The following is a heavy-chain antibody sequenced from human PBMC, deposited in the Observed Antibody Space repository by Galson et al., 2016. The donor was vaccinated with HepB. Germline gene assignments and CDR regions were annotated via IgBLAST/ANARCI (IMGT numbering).Heavy chain of an antibody. J-gene: IGHJ3*01. CDR1: GGSVSDHY. Sequence: SETLSLTCAVYGGSVSDHYWSWIRQSPEKGLEWIAQISHSGGTKYNPSLESRVTMLVDSSKNQIYLNLSQVTAADTAVYYCAATESFEFWGQGTWVTVSS. CDR3: AATESFEF. V-gene: IGHV4-34*01. CDR2: ISHSGGT.